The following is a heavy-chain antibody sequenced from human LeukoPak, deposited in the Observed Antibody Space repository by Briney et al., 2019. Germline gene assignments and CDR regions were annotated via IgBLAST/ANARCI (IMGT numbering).Heavy chain of an antibody. J-gene: IGHJ4*02. V-gene: IGHV4-34*01. CDR1: GGSFSGYY. CDR2: INHSGST. Sequence: SETLSLTCAVHGGSFSGYYWSWIRQPPGKGLEWIGEINHSGSTYYNPSLKSRVTISVDTSKNQFSLKLSSVTAADTAVYYCARGTLGYSSGWYYFDYWGQGTLVTVSS. CDR3: ARGTLGYSSGWYYFDY. D-gene: IGHD6-19*01.